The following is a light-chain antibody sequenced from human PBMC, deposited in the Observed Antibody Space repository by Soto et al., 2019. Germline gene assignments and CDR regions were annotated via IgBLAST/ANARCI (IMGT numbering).Light chain of an antibody. Sequence: QSALTQPASVSGPPGQPMPISCTGTTIAVGAYDYVSWYQQHPGKAPKVIISDVYNRPSGVSNRFSGSKSGNTASLTISGLQAEDEADYYCGSYTTSGSVVFGGGTKLTVL. J-gene: IGLJ2*01. CDR2: DVY. V-gene: IGLV2-14*03. CDR3: GSYTTSGSVV. CDR1: TIAVGAYDY.